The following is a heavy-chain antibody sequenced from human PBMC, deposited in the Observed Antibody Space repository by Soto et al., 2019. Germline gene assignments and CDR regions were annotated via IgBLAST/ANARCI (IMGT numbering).Heavy chain of an antibody. D-gene: IGHD4-17*01. CDR3: ARDLEDYGGILWYFQH. CDR1: GFTFSSYS. J-gene: IGHJ1*01. CDR2: ISSSSSYI. Sequence: EVQLVESGGGLVKPGGSLRLSCAASGFTFSSYSMNWVRQAPGKGLEWVSSISSSSSYIYYADSVKGRFTITGDNAIKSLYLQMHRLRAEDTAVYYCARDLEDYGGILWYFQHWGQGTLVTVSS. V-gene: IGHV3-21*01.